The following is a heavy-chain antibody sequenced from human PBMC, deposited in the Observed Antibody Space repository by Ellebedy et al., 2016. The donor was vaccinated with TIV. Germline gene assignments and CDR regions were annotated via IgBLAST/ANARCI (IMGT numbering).Heavy chain of an antibody. J-gene: IGHJ3*02. CDR1: EFTFSSYD. Sequence: GESLKISCAASEFTFSSYDIHWVRQATGKGLEWVSPIGTAGDTYYPGSVKGRFTISRDNSKNTVSLQMNSLRVEDTAVYYCARVRSSAFEIWGQGTMVTVSS. CDR2: IGTAGDT. V-gene: IGHV3-13*01. CDR3: ARVRSSAFEI.